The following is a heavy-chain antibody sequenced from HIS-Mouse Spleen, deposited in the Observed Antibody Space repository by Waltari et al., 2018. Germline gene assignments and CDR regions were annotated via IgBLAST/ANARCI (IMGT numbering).Heavy chain of an antibody. CDR1: RGPISSSSYY. D-gene: IGHD6-13*01. Sequence: QLQLQESGPGLVKPSETLSLTCTVSRGPISSSSYYWVRIRQPPGKGLEWIGSIYYSGSTYYNPSLKSRVTISVDTSKNQFSLKLSSVTAADTAVYYCAREIPYSSSWYDWYFDLWGRGTLVTVSS. CDR3: AREIPYSSSWYDWYFDL. J-gene: IGHJ2*01. CDR2: IYYSGST. V-gene: IGHV4-39*07.